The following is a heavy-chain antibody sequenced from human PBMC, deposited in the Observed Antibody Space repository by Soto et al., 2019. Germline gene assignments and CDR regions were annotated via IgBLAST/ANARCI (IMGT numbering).Heavy chain of an antibody. V-gene: IGHV3-33*01. Sequence: QVQLVESGGGVVQPGRSLRLSCAASGFTFSSYGMHWVRQAPGKGLEWVAVIWYDGSNKYYADSVKGRFTISRDNSKNTLYLQMNSLRAEDTTVYYCARSSGWHSIDYWGQGTLVTVSS. J-gene: IGHJ4*02. CDR1: GFTFSSYG. CDR3: ARSSGWHSIDY. CDR2: IWYDGSNK. D-gene: IGHD6-19*01.